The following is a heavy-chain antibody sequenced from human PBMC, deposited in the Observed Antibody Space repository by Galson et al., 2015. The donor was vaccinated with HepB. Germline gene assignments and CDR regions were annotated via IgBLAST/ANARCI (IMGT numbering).Heavy chain of an antibody. D-gene: IGHD1-26*01. V-gene: IGHV3-66*01. CDR2: IYSGGST. CDR1: GFTVSSNY. J-gene: IGHJ6*02. CDR3: ARDWPLDGAYGMDV. Sequence: SLRLSCAASGFTVSSNYMSWVRQAPGKGLEWVSVIYSGGSTYYADSVKGRFTISRDNSKNTLYLQMNSLRAEDTAVYYCARDWPLDGAYGMDVWGQGTTVTVSS.